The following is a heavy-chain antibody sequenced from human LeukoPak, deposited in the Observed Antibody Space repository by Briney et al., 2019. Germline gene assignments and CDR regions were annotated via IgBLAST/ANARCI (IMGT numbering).Heavy chain of an antibody. D-gene: IGHD3-22*01. J-gene: IGHJ3*02. Sequence: SVKVSCKASGGTFSSYAISWVRQAPGQGLEWMGGIIPIFGTADYAQKFQGRVTITADESTSTAYMELSSLRSEDTAVYYCARPYDSSGYYLLNGAFDIWGQGTMVTVSS. CDR1: GGTFSSYA. CDR2: IIPIFGTA. CDR3: ARPYDSSGYYLLNGAFDI. V-gene: IGHV1-69*13.